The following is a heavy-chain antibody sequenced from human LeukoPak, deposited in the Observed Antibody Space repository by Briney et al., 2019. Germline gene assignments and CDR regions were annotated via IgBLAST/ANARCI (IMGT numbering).Heavy chain of an antibody. CDR3: ARVYSGYDTDAFDI. CDR2: ISSSGSTI. CDR1: GFTFSSYD. J-gene: IGHJ3*02. V-gene: IGHV3-48*04. Sequence: QPGRSPRLSCAASGFTFSSYDMHWIRQAPGKGLEWVSYISSSGSTIYYADSVKGRFTISRDNAKNSLYLQMNSLRAEDTAVYYCARVYSGYDTDAFDIWGQGTMVTVSS. D-gene: IGHD5-12*01.